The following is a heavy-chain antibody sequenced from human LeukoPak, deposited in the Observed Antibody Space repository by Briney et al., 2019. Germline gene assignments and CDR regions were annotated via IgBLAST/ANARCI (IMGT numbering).Heavy chain of an antibody. Sequence: PGGSLRLSCAASGFTFSSYAMSWVRQAPGKGLEWVSAISGSGGSTYYADSVKGRFTISRDNSKNTLYLQMNSLRAEDTAVYYCAKDSHRGYSYGLQIDYWGQGTLVTVSS. J-gene: IGHJ4*02. D-gene: IGHD5-18*01. CDR1: GFTFSSYA. V-gene: IGHV3-23*01. CDR3: AKDSHRGYSYGLQIDY. CDR2: ISGSGGST.